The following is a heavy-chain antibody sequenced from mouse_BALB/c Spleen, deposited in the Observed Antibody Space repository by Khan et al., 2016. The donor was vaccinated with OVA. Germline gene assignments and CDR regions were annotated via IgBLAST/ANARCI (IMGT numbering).Heavy chain of an antibody. D-gene: IGHD2-14*01. CDR2: ISSSGSA. Sequence: EVQLVESGPGLVKPSQSLSLTCTVTGYSITSDYAWNWIRQFPGDRLEWMGYISSSGSASYNPSLKSRISITRDTSKHQFFLQLKSVTTEDTATYFCARSLYYSYGYGLDYWGRGSSVTVSS. CDR1: GYSITSDYA. J-gene: IGHJ4*01. CDR3: ARSLYYSYGYGLDY. V-gene: IGHV3-2*02.